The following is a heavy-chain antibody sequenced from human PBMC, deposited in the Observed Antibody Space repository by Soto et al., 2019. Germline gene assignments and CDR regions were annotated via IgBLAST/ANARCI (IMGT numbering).Heavy chain of an antibody. CDR2: IIPILGIA. Sequence: QVQLVQSGAEVKKPGSSVKVSCKASGGTFSSYTISWVRQAPGQGLEWMGRIIPILGIANYAQKFQGRVTITADKSTSTAYMELSSLRSEDTAVYYCAAVGFGGVYFDYWGQGTLVTVS. CDR3: AAVGFGGVYFDY. D-gene: IGHD3-16*01. CDR1: GGTFSSYT. J-gene: IGHJ4*02. V-gene: IGHV1-69*02.